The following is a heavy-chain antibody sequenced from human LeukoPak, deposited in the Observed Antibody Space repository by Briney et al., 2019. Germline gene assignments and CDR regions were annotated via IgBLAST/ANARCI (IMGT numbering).Heavy chain of an antibody. J-gene: IGHJ5*02. V-gene: IGHV4-34*01. CDR1: GWSFSGYY. CDR3: ARGGGYCSGGSCYSTGERFDP. Sequence: PSETLSLTCAAYGWSFSGYYWSWIRQPPGKGLEWIGEINHSGSTNYNPSLKSRVTISVDTSKHQFSLKLSSVTAADTAVYYCARGGGYCSGGSCYSTGERFDPWGQGTLVTVSS. D-gene: IGHD2-15*01. CDR2: INHSGST.